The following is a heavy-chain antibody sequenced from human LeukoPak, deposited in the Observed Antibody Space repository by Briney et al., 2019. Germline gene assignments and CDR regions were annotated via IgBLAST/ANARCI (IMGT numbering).Heavy chain of an antibody. V-gene: IGHV1-46*01. J-gene: IGHJ4*02. CDR1: GYSFTCNY. Sequence: ASVKVSCKASGYSFTCNYIHWVRQAPGQGLEWMGMIYPRDGSTSYAQRFQDRVTVTRDTSTSTVHMELSGLRSEDTAVYYCARDQEGFDYWGQGAQVTVSS. CDR3: ARDQEGFDY. CDR2: IYPRDGST.